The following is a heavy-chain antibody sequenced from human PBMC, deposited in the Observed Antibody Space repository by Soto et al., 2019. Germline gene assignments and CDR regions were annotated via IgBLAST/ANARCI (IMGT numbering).Heavy chain of an antibody. D-gene: IGHD3-10*01. CDR3: ASGMLVLGAYYVDV. CDR2: TYYRSKWYY. CDR1: GDSVTGTTAG. J-gene: IGHJ6*02. Sequence: PSRTLSLTCVISGDSVTGTTAGWNWIRQYPSRGLEWLGRTYYRSKWYYDYAGSVKGRMTINPDTSRNQFSLQLNSVSPEGTAVYYCASGMLVLGAYYVDVWGQGXTVTVYS. V-gene: IGHV6-1*01.